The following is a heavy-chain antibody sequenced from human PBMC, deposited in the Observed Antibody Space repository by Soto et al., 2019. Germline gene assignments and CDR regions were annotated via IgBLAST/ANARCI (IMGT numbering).Heavy chain of an antibody. CDR2: IIPILGIA. D-gene: IGHD2-2*01. Sequence: QVQLVQSGAEVKKPGSSVKVSCKASGGTFSSYTISWVRQAPGQGLEWMGRIIPILGIANYAQKFQGRVTITADKSTSTAYMELRSLRSEDTAVYYCARDHPIVVVPAAMRRYYYYGMDVWGQGTTVTVSS. J-gene: IGHJ6*02. CDR3: ARDHPIVVVPAAMRRYYYYGMDV. CDR1: GGTFSSYT. V-gene: IGHV1-69*08.